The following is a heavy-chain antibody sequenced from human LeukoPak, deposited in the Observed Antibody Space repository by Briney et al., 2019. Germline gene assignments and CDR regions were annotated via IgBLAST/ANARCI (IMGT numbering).Heavy chain of an antibody. CDR2: ISSSGSTI. V-gene: IGHV3-11*04. CDR3: ARDLVGTLYSYGYPLAPHWFDP. J-gene: IGHJ5*02. D-gene: IGHD5-18*01. CDR1: GFTFSDYY. Sequence: GGSLRLSCAASGFTFSDYYMSWIRQAPGKGLEWVSYISSSGSTIYYADSVKGRFTISRDNAKNSLYLQMNSLRAEDTAVYYCARDLVGTLYSYGYPLAPHWFDPWGQGTLVTVSS.